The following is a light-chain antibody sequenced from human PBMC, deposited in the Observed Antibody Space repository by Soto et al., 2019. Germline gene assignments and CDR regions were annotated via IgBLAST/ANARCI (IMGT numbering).Light chain of an antibody. CDR3: QHYNYYSPWT. V-gene: IGKV1-5*03. J-gene: IGKJ1*01. CDR2: KAS. Sequence: DIQMTQSPSTLSASVGDRVTITCRASQSISSWLAWYQQKPGKAPKLLIYKASSLESGVPSRFSGSGSGTEFTLTISSLQPEDFATYYCQHYNYYSPWTFGQGTKVDIK. CDR1: QSISSW.